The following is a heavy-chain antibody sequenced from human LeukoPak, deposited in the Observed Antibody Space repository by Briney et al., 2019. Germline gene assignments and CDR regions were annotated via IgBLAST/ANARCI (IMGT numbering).Heavy chain of an antibody. CDR3: ARGGLAVAGTRKAFDI. V-gene: IGHV4-61*02. CDR2: IYTSGST. J-gene: IGHJ3*02. CDR1: GGSISSGSYY. Sequence: SQTLSLTCTVSGGSISSGSYYWSLIRQPAGKGLEWIGRIYTSGSTNYNPSLKSRVTISVDTSKNQFSLKLSSVTAADTAVYYCARGGLAVAGTRKAFDIWGQGTMVTVSS. D-gene: IGHD6-19*01.